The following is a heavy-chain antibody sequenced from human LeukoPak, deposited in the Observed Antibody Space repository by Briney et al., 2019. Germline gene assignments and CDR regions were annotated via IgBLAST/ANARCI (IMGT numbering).Heavy chain of an antibody. D-gene: IGHD6-13*01. V-gene: IGHV3-30*04. Sequence: GGSLRLSCAASGFTFSSYAMHWVRQAPGKGLEWVAVISYDGSNKYYADSVKGRFTISRDNSKNTLYLQMNSLRAEDTAVYYCARRSSSWYVCFDYWGQGTLVTVSS. CDR2: ISYDGSNK. J-gene: IGHJ4*02. CDR3: ARRSSSWYVCFDY. CDR1: GFTFSSYA.